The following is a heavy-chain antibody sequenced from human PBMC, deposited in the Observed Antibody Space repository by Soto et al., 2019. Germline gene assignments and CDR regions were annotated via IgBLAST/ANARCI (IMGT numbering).Heavy chain of an antibody. Sequence: QVQLVQSGAEVKKPGASVTVSCKASGYTFINYGINWVRQAPGQGLEWMGWISAYSGHTNYAQKLQDRVTMTTDTSTSTAYMELKSLRSDDTAVYYCARRPHLADNVELDYWGQGTLVTVSS. D-gene: IGHD6-19*01. CDR2: ISAYSGHT. CDR3: ARRPHLADNVELDY. J-gene: IGHJ4*02. V-gene: IGHV1-18*01. CDR1: GYTFINYG.